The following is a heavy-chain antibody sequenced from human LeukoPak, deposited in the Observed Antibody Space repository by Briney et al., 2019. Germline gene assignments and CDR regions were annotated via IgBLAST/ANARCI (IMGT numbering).Heavy chain of an antibody. Sequence: GGSLRLSCAASGFTFSSYSMNWVRQAPGKGLEWVSSISSSSSYIYYADSVKGRFTISRDNAKNSLYLQMNSLRAEDTAVYYCASTIFGVAYHDYWGQGTLVTVSS. CDR1: GFTFSSYS. CDR2: ISSSSSYI. J-gene: IGHJ4*02. CDR3: ASTIFGVAYHDY. D-gene: IGHD3-3*01. V-gene: IGHV3-21*01.